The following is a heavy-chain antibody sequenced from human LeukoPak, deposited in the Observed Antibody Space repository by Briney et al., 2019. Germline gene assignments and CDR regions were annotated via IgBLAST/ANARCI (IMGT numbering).Heavy chain of an antibody. J-gene: IGHJ5*02. CDR2: INAGNGNT. V-gene: IGHV1-3*01. D-gene: IGHD2-2*01. CDR3: ARVGSRVVVPAAMDDDWFDP. CDR1: GYTFTSYA. Sequence: GASVKVSCKASGYTFTSYAMHWVRQAPEQRLEWMGWINAGNGNTKYSQKFQGRVTITRDTSASTAYMELSSLRSEDTAVYYCARVGSRVVVPAAMDDDWFDPWGQGTLVTVSS.